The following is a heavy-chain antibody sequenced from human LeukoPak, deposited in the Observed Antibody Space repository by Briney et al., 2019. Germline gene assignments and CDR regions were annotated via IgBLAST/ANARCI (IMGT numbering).Heavy chain of an antibody. D-gene: IGHD2-15*01. J-gene: IGHJ5*02. CDR3: ARTILYGNWFDP. CDR1: GYSISSGYY. Sequence: PSETLSLTCTVSGYSISSGYYWGWIRQPPGKGLEWIGSIYHSGSTYYNPSLKSRVTISVDTSKNQFSLKLSSVTAADTAVYYYARTILYGNWFDPWGQGTLVTVSS. CDR2: IYHSGST. V-gene: IGHV4-38-2*02.